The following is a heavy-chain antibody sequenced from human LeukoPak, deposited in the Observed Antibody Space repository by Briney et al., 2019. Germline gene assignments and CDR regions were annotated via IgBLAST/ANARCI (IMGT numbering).Heavy chain of an antibody. CDR1: GFTFSNYN. CDR3: ARDYHAQWNRYPLDY. V-gene: IGHV3-48*04. CDR2: ISSSSSTI. Sequence: GGSLRLSCAASGFTFSNYNINWVRQAPGKGLEWVSYISSSSSTIYYADSVKGRFTISRDNAKNSLYLQMNSLRAEDTAVYYCARDYHAQWNRYPLDYWGQGTLVTVSS. D-gene: IGHD1-1*01. J-gene: IGHJ4*02.